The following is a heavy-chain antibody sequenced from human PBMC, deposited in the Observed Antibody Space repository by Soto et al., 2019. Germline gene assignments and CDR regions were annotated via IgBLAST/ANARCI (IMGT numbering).Heavy chain of an antibody. CDR1: GFTFSAYD. D-gene: IGHD2-8*02. CDR2: IGTQHDT. CDR3: ARQASYWHGGGGWFDP. V-gene: IGHV3-13*01. Sequence: EVQLVESGGGLVQPGGSLRLSCAASGFTFSAYDMHWVRQPTGKGLEWVSAIGTQHDTYYPDSVKGRFTISRENAKNSFVIQMNSLGAGDPAVFYCARQASYWHGGGGWFDPWGQGTLVTVSS. J-gene: IGHJ5*02.